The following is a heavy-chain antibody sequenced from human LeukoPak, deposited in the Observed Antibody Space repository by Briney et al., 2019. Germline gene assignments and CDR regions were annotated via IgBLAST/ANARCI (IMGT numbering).Heavy chain of an antibody. CDR1: GGSISSSSYY. V-gene: IGHV4-39*01. D-gene: IGHD5-18*01. CDR3: ARQRYSYGTNDAFDI. CDR2: IYYSGTT. Sequence: PSETLSLTCTVSGGSISSSSYYWGWIRQPPGKGLEWIGSIYYSGTTYYNPSLKSRVTISVDTSKNQFSLKLSSVTAADTAVYYCARQRYSYGTNDAFDIWGQGTMVTVSS. J-gene: IGHJ3*02.